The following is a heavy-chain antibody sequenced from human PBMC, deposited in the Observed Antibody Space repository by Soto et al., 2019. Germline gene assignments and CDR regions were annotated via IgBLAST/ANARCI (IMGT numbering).Heavy chain of an antibody. CDR3: AKDLIVTAYCGGDCYKYGMDV. CDR1: VFTFSSYG. CDR2: ISYDGSNK. V-gene: IGHV3-30*18. D-gene: IGHD2-21*02. Sequence: GALRLSCAASVFTFSSYGMHWVRQAPGKGLEWVAVISYDGSNKYYADSVKGRFTISRDNSKNTLYLQMNSLRAEDTAVYYCAKDLIVTAYCGGDCYKYGMDVWGQGTTVTVSS. J-gene: IGHJ6*02.